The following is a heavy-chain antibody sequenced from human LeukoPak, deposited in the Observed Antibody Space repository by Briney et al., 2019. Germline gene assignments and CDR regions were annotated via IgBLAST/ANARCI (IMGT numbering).Heavy chain of an antibody. J-gene: IGHJ5*02. CDR1: GGTFSSYA. CDR3: ARDDLAVAGTGWFDP. Sequence: AASVKVSCKASGGTFSSYAISWVRQAPGQGLEWMGRIIPILGIANYAQKFQGRVTITADKSTSTAYMELSSLRSEDTAVYYCARDDLAVAGTGWFDPWGQGTLVTVSS. D-gene: IGHD6-19*01. CDR2: IIPILGIA. V-gene: IGHV1-69*04.